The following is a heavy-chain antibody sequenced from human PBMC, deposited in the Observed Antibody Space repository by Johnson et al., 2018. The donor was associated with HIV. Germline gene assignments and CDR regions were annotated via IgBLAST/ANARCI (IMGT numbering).Heavy chain of an antibody. J-gene: IGHJ3*01. CDR1: GFIFSSYG. CDR3: AKCIWGSSLIDAFDV. CDR2: IWYDGSNE. Sequence: QVQLVESGGGVVQPGRSLRLSCAASGFIFSSYGTHWVRQAPGKGLEWVAGIWYDGSNEYYADSVKGRFSISRDNSKNTLYLQMNSLRVEDTAVYYCAKCIWGSSLIDAFDVLGQGTMVTVSS. D-gene: IGHD6-13*01. V-gene: IGHV3-33*06.